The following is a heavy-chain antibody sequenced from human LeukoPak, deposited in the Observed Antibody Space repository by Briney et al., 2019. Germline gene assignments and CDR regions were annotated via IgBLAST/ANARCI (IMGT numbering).Heavy chain of an antibody. J-gene: IGHJ3*02. CDR2: VFHSGST. CDR3: ARGMDPGGGWLAGRDDAFDI. V-gene: IGHV4-30-2*01. CDR1: GGSISSGGYY. Sequence: SQTLSLTCTVSGGSISSGGYYWNWIRQPPGKGLEWIGYVFHSGSTYQNPSLKSRVTISLDRSKNQFSLKLNSVTAADTAMYYCARGMDPGGGWLAGRDDAFDIWGQGTMVTVSS. D-gene: IGHD6-19*01.